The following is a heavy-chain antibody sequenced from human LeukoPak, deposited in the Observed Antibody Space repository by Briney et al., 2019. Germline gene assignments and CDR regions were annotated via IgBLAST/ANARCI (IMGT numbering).Heavy chain of an antibody. CDR3: ARTYDSSGYYYPLLH. J-gene: IGHJ4*02. CDR1: GSTFSSYA. CDR2: ISGSGGST. D-gene: IGHD3-22*01. V-gene: IGHV3-23*01. Sequence: GGSLRLSCAASGSTFSSYAMSWVRQAPGKGLEWVSAISGSGGSTYYADSVKGRFTISRDNSKNTLYLQMNSLRAEDTAVYYCARTYDSSGYYYPLLHWGQGTLVTVSS.